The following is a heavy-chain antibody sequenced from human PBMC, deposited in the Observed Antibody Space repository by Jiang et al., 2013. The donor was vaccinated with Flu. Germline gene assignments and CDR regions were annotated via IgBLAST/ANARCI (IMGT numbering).Heavy chain of an antibody. CDR1: GGSISSSSYY. J-gene: IGHJ6*02. Sequence: GPGLVKPSETLSLTCTVSGGSISSSSYYWGWIRQPPGKGLEWIGSIYYSGSTYYNPSLKSRVTISVDTSKNQFSLKLSSVTAADTAVYYCASPDTAIANYYYYGMDVWGQGTTVTVSS. CDR3: ASPDTAIANYYYYGMDV. D-gene: IGHD5-18*01. V-gene: IGHV4-39*01. CDR2: IYYSGST.